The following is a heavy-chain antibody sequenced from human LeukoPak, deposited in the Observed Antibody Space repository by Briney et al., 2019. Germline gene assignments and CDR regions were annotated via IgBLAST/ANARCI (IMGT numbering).Heavy chain of an antibody. V-gene: IGHV3-23*01. J-gene: IGHJ5*02. CDR1: GFTFATFA. CDR2: MVGSGES. CDR3: AKDLHYNDGRWEFDP. Sequence: GGSLRLSCAASGFTFATFAMSWVRQAPGKGLEWVSGMVGSGESYYAGSVKDRFTMSRDNSKTTVYLQMNSLRVEDTAIYYCAKDLHYNDGRWEFDPWGQGTLVTVSS. D-gene: IGHD5-24*01.